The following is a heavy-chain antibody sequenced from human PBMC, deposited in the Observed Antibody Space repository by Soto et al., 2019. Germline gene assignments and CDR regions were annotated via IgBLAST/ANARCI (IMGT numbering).Heavy chain of an antibody. CDR1: GASVSSSSNY. Sequence: QLQLQESGPGLVKPSETLSLTCTVSGASVSSSSNYWGWIRQPPGKGLEWIGSVHYGGSTYYSPSLKSRDTIAADTSKKHVSLNLSSVTAADTAVYYCARGLSSPSATGVWGQGTLVTVSS. J-gene: IGHJ4*02. D-gene: IGHD6-6*01. V-gene: IGHV4-39*02. CDR3: ARGLSSPSATGV. CDR2: VHYGGST.